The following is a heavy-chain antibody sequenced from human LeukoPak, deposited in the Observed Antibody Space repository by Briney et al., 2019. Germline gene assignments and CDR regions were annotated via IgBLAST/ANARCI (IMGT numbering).Heavy chain of an antibody. Sequence: EGSLRLSCAASGFTFSDYYMSWIRQAPGKGLEWVSYISSSGSTIYYADSVKGRFTISRDNAKNSLYLQMNSLRAEDTAVYYCAKDPQAGDPGYFDYWGQGTLVTVSS. CDR3: AKDPQAGDPGYFDY. D-gene: IGHD2-21*02. V-gene: IGHV3-11*04. CDR2: ISSSGSTI. J-gene: IGHJ4*02. CDR1: GFTFSDYY.